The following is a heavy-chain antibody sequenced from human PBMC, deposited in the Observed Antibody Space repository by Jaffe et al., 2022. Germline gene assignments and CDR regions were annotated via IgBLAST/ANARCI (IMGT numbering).Heavy chain of an antibody. CDR1: GFTFSSYE. Sequence: EVQLVESGGGLVQPGGSLRLSCAASGFTFSSYEMNWVRQAPGKGLEWVSYISSSGSTIYYADSVKGRFTISRDNAKNSLYLQMNSLRAEDTAVYYCARRAVAGTGGFDYWGQGTLVTVSS. CDR2: ISSSGSTI. CDR3: ARRAVAGTGGFDY. J-gene: IGHJ4*02. V-gene: IGHV3-48*03. D-gene: IGHD6-19*01.